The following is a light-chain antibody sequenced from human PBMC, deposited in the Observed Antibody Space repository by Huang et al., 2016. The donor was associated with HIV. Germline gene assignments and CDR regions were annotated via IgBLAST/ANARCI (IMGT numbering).Light chain of an antibody. CDR1: QSVSGN. J-gene: IGKJ1*01. CDR2: AAS. CDR3: QQYNNWPQT. Sequence: EIVMTQSPATLSVSPGESATLSCRASQSVSGNLAWYQQKPGQAPRLPLYAASARATHIPARFSGSGSGTEFTLTISSLQPEDFAVYYCQQYNNWPQTFGQGIKVEIK. V-gene: IGKV3-15*01.